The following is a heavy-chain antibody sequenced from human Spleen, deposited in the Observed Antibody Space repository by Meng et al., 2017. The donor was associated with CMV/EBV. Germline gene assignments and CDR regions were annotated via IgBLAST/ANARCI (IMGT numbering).Heavy chain of an antibody. CDR2: ISNTGGST. V-gene: IGHV3-23*01. CDR3: AKCSLGTNSWYSGMDV. Sequence: GGSLRLSCAASGFTFSNYAMSWVRQAPGKGLEWVSAISNTGGSTFCADSVKGRFTISRDNSKNTLYLQMNSLRAEDTAVYYCAKCSLGTNSWYSGMDVWGQGTTVTVSS. J-gene: IGHJ6*02. D-gene: IGHD6-13*01. CDR1: GFTFSNYA.